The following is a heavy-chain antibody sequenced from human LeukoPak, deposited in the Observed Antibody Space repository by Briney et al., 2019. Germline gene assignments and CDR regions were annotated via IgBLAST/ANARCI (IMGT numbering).Heavy chain of an antibody. V-gene: IGHV3-7*01. CDR1: GFTFSSYW. CDR2: IKQDGSEK. Sequence: GGSLRLSCAASGFTFSSYWMSWLRQAPGKGLEWVANIKQDGSEKYYVDSVKGRFTISRDNAKNSLYLQMNSLRAEDTAVYYCAREGRYYGSGSHRDGFDIWGQGTMVTVSS. CDR3: AREGRYYGSGSHRDGFDI. D-gene: IGHD3-10*01. J-gene: IGHJ3*02.